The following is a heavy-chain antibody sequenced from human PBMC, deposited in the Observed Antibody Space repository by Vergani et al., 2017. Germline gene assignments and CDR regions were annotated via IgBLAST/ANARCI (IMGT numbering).Heavy chain of an antibody. D-gene: IGHD3-3*02. J-gene: IGHJ4*02. CDR2: IKSNADGGSA. CDR1: GFTFTAHG. V-gene: IGHV3-15*01. CDR3: ARDLGFF. Sequence: EVQLLESGGGSAQPGESLRLSCVASGFTFTAHGLNWVRQAPGKGLEWVARIKSNADGGSADYAASVKGRFIISRDDSKNFLYLQMNSLRAEDTAVYYCARDLGFFRGQGTLVTVSS.